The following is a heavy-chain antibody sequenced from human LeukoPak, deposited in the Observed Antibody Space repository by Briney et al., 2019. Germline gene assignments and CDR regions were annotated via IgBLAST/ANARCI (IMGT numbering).Heavy chain of an antibody. V-gene: IGHV1-69*05. CDR1: GGTFSSYA. J-gene: IGHJ4*02. D-gene: IGHD1-26*01. CDR2: IIPIFGTA. Sequence: ASVKVSCKASGGTFSSYAISWVRQAPGQGLEWMGGIIPIFGTANYAQKFQGRVTITTDESTSTAYMELSSLRSEDTAVYYCARDVQYGELLFDYWGQGTLVTVSS. CDR3: ARDVQYGELLFDY.